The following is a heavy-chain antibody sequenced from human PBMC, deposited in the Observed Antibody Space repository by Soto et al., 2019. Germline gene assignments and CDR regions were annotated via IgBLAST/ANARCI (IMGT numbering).Heavy chain of an antibody. CDR3: ASSSSSFLVVAWFDP. V-gene: IGHV3-23*01. J-gene: IGHJ5*02. CDR1: GFTFSSYA. Sequence: GRPLRLSCAASGFTFSSYAMSWVRQAPGKGLEWVSAISGSGGSTYYADSVKGRFTISRDNSKNTLYLQMNSLRAEDTAVYYCASSSSSFLVVAWFDPWGQGTLVTVSS. D-gene: IGHD6-6*01. CDR2: ISGSGGST.